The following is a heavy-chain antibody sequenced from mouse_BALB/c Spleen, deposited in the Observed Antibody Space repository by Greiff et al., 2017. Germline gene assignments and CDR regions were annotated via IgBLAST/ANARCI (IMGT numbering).Heavy chain of an antibody. CDR3: TRSDYYYGSRGAMDY. J-gene: IGHJ4*01. CDR1: GYTFTSYY. CDR2: INPSNGGT. Sequence: QVQLKESGAELVKPGASVKLSCKASGYTFTSYYMYWVKQRPGQGLEWIGEINPSNGGTNFNEKFKSKATLTVDKSSSTAYMQLSSLTSEDSAVYYCTRSDYYYGSRGAMDYWGQGTSVTVSS. V-gene: IGHV1S81*02. D-gene: IGHD1-1*01.